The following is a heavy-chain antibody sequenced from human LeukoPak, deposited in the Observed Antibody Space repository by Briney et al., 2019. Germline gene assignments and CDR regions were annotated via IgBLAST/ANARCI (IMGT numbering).Heavy chain of an antibody. CDR1: GYMFSKYG. CDR3: ARDFAWGSGGAPIDDNWLDP. CDR2: ISSAGNT. D-gene: IGHD7-27*01. J-gene: IGHJ5*02. Sequence: RASVKVSCKASGYMFSKYGISWVRQAPGHGLEWMGWISSAGNTNYAPKFQDRTTMTTDTSTSTAYIELRSLRFDDTAVYYCARDFAWGSGGAPIDDNWLDPWGQGTLVTVSS. V-gene: IGHV1-18*01.